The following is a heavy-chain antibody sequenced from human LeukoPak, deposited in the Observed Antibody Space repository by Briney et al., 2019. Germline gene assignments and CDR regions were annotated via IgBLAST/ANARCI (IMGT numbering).Heavy chain of an antibody. Sequence: PGGSLRLSCAASGFTFSSYSMNWVRQAPGKGLEWVSYISSSSSTIYYADSVKGRFTISRDNAKNSLYLQMNSLRAEDTAVYYCAKGNYYDSSVYYFDYWGQGTLVTVSS. V-gene: IGHV3-48*01. CDR1: GFTFSSYS. CDR3: AKGNYYDSSVYYFDY. J-gene: IGHJ4*02. D-gene: IGHD3-22*01. CDR2: ISSSSSTI.